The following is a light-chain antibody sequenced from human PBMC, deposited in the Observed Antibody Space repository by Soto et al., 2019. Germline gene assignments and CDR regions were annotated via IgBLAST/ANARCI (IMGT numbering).Light chain of an antibody. CDR2: AAS. J-gene: IGKJ1*01. V-gene: IGKV1-39*01. Sequence: DIQMTQSPSSLSASVGDRVTITCRASQSISSYLNWYQQKPGKAPKLLILAASSLQIGVPSRFSGSGSGTDFTLTISSLQREDSATYYCQQSYGIPQWTFGQGTKVEIK. CDR3: QQSYGIPQWT. CDR1: QSISSY.